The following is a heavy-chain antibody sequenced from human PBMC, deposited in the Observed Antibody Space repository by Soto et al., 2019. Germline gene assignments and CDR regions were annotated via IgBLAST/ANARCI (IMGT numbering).Heavy chain of an antibody. V-gene: IGHV4-39*01. CDR3: ARLYCSGGSCYSYYYYYMDV. CDR1: GGSISSSSYY. CDR2: IYYSGST. Sequence: ASETLSLTCTVSGGSISSSSYYWGWIRQPPGKGLEWIGSIYYSGSTYYNPSLKSRVTISVDTSKNQFSLKLSSVTAADTAVYYCARLYCSGGSCYSYYYYYMDVWGKGTTVTVSS. D-gene: IGHD2-15*01. J-gene: IGHJ6*03.